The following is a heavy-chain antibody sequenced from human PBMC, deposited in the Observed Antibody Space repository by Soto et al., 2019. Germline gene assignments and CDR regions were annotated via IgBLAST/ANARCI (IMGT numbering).Heavy chain of an antibody. CDR1: SGSISSSNW. CDR3: ARDKRGGVTGFWSGYYRSGLGFDY. V-gene: IGHV4-4*02. Sequence: QVQLQESGPGLVKPSGSLSLTCAVSSGSISSSNWWSWVRQPPGKGLEWIGEIYHSGSTNYNPSLKSRVTISVDKSKNQFSLKLSSVTAADTAVYYCARDKRGGVTGFWSGYYRSGLGFDYWGQGTLVTVSS. D-gene: IGHD3-3*01. J-gene: IGHJ4*02. CDR2: IYHSGST.